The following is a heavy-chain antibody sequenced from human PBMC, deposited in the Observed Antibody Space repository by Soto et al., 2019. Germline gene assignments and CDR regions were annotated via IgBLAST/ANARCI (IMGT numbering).Heavy chain of an antibody. D-gene: IGHD6-19*01. CDR2: IYYSGST. CDR1: RGSISTYY. CDR3: ASTAHSSGWYSGGFDY. Sequence: SETLSLTCTVSRGSISTYYWSWIRQPPGKGLEWIGYIYYSGSTNYNPSLKSRVTISVDTSKNQFSLKLSSVTAADTAVYYCASTAHSSGWYSGGFDYWGQGTLVTVSS. J-gene: IGHJ4*02. V-gene: IGHV4-59*01.